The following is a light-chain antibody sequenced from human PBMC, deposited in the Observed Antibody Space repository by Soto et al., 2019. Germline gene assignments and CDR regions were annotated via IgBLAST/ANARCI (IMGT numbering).Light chain of an antibody. J-gene: IGLJ2*01. CDR1: SSDIGAYAY. Sequence: QSALTQPASVSGSPGQSIAISCTGTSSDIGAYAYVSWYQQHPGKIPKLIVFDVNYRPSGVSSRFSGSKSGNTASLTISGLQAEDEADYYCSSYTRSISVIFGGGNKHTVL. CDR3: SSYTRSISVI. V-gene: IGLV2-14*03. CDR2: DVN.